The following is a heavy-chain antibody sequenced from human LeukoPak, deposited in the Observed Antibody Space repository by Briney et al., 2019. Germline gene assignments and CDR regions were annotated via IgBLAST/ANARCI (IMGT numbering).Heavy chain of an antibody. V-gene: IGHV3-30*02. Sequence: QPGGSLRLSCAASGFTFSSYGMHWVRQAPGKGLEWVAFIRSDETIEYYAVSVKGRFTISRDNSKNTLYLQMNSLRAEDTAVYYCAKDDYYDTSGYRDWGQGTLVTVSS. D-gene: IGHD3-22*01. CDR2: IRSDETIE. CDR1: GFTFSSYG. J-gene: IGHJ4*02. CDR3: AKDDYYDTSGYRD.